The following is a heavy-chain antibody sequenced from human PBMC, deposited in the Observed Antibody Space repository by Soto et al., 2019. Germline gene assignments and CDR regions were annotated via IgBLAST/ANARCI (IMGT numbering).Heavy chain of an antibody. CDR3: ARVLYYDILTGYYSP. CDR2: INTYNGNT. Sequence: QGQLVQSGPEVKKPGASVKVSCKASGYTFTDYGVTWMRQAPGQGLEWVGWINTYNGNTNYAQKLQGRVTMTTDTSTITAYMELRSLRSDDTAVYYCARVLYYDILTGYYSPWGHGTLVTVSS. CDR1: GYTFTDYG. D-gene: IGHD3-9*01. J-gene: IGHJ5*02. V-gene: IGHV1-18*04.